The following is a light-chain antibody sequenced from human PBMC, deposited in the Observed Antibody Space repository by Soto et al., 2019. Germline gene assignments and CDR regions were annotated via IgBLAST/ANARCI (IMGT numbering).Light chain of an antibody. Sequence: QSALTQPPSASGSPGQSVTISCTGISSDIGAYNYVSWYQQHPGKVPKLIIYEVTKRPSGVPDRFSASKSGNTASLTVSGLQAEDEADYYCSSHGGANNFYVFGTGTKVTV. V-gene: IGLV2-8*01. CDR2: EVT. J-gene: IGLJ1*01. CDR1: SSDIGAYNY. CDR3: SSHGGANNFYV.